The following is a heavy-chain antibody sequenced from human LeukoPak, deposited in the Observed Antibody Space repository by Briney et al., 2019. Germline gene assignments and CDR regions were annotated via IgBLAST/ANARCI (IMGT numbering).Heavy chain of an antibody. J-gene: IGHJ4*02. CDR1: RYTFTGSY. Sequence: ASVKVSCKASRYTFTGSYIHWVRQAPGQGLEWMGRINPNSGDTNYAQKFQGRVTMSRDTSISTAYMELSSLRSEDTAVYYCAREARSDGSGWYYFDYWGQGTLVTVSS. CDR2: INPNSGDT. D-gene: IGHD6-19*01. CDR3: AREARSDGSGWYYFDY. V-gene: IGHV1-2*06.